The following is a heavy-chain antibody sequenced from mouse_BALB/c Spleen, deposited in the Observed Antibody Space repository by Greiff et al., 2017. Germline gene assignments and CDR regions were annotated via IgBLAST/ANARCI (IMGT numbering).Heavy chain of an antibody. J-gene: IGHJ3*01. V-gene: IGHV1-7*01. CDR2: INPSTGYT. CDR1: GYTFTSYW. CDR3: ARPPRGFAY. D-gene: IGHD3-3*01. Sequence: QVHVKQSGAELAKPGASVKMSCKASGYTFTSYWMHWVKQRPGQGLEWIGYINPSTGYTEYNQKFKDKATLTADKSSSTAYMQLSSLTSEDSAVYYCARPPRGFAYWGQGTLVTVSA.